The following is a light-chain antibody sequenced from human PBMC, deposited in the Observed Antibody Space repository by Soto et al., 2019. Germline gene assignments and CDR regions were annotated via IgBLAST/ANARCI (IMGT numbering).Light chain of an antibody. V-gene: IGKV1-8*01. Sequence: AIRMTQSPSSLSASTGDRVTITCRASQGISSYLAWYQQKPGKAPKLLIYAASTLQSGVPSRFSGSGSGTDFTLTISCLQSEDFATYYCQQYYSYPFTFGRGTKVDI. CDR2: AAS. CDR3: QQYYSYPFT. CDR1: QGISSY. J-gene: IGKJ3*01.